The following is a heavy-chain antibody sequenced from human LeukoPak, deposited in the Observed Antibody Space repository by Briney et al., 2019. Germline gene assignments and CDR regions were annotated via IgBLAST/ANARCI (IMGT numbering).Heavy chain of an antibody. J-gene: IGHJ4*02. D-gene: IGHD4-23*01. CDR3: ARFYGGQDY. Sequence: ASVEVSCKASGYTFTGYYMHWVRQAPGQGLEWMGWINPSSGGTNYAQKFQGRVTMTRDTSISTAYMELSRLRSDDTAVYYCARFYGGQDYWGQGTLATVSS. CDR1: GYTFTGYY. CDR2: INPSSGGT. V-gene: IGHV1-2*02.